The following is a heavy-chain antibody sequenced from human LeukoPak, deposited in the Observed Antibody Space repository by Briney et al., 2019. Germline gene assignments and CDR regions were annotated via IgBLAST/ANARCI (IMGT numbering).Heavy chain of an antibody. CDR1: GGSISSSSYY. V-gene: IGHV4-61*05. CDR3: ASGRAVGYDAFDI. D-gene: IGHD6-19*01. Sequence: PSETLSLTCTVSGGSISSSSYYWGWIRQPPGKGLEWIGYIYYSGSTNYNPSLKSRVTISVDTSKNQFSLKLSSVTAADTAVYYCASGRAVGYDAFDIWGQGTMVTVSS. J-gene: IGHJ3*02. CDR2: IYYSGST.